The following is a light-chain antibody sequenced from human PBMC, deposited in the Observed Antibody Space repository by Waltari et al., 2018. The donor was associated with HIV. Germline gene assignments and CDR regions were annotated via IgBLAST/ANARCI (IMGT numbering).Light chain of an antibody. V-gene: IGLV4-60*02. CDR2: LEGGGGH. CDR1: SGHSRNI. CDR3: ETWDSSTWV. J-gene: IGLJ3*02. Sequence: QPVLPQSSSASASLGSSVKLTCTLTSGHSRNIFACPQPQPGKAPRYLMKLEGGGGHNKGSGVPDRFSGSSSGADRYLTISNLQFEDEADYYCETWDSSTWVFGGGTKVTVL.